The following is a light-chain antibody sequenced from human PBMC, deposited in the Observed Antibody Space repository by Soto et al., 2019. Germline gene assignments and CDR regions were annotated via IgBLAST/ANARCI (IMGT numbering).Light chain of an antibody. CDR2: GAS. CDR3: QQYVTSPLT. J-gene: IGKJ4*01. V-gene: IGKV3-20*01. Sequence: EIVLTQSPGTLSLSPGERATLSCRASQSVSSGYLAWYQQKPGQAPRLLIYGASSRATGNPDRFSGSGSGTDFTLTISGLEPEDFAVYYCQQYVTSPLTFGGGTKVEIK. CDR1: QSVSSGY.